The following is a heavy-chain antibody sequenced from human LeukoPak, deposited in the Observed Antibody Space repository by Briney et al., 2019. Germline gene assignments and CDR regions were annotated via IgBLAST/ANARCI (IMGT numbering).Heavy chain of an antibody. J-gene: IGHJ6*03. CDR2: IHYSGST. V-gene: IGHV4-59*11. CDR3: ARRRGGDYGMYYYYYMDV. D-gene: IGHD4-17*01. CDR1: GFNFNHHW. Sequence: GSLRLSCAASGFNFNHHWMSWIRQPPGKGLEWIGYIHYSGSTNYNPSLKSRVTISVDTSKNQFSLKLSSVTAADTAVYYCARRRGGDYGMYYYYYMDVWGKGTTVTVSS.